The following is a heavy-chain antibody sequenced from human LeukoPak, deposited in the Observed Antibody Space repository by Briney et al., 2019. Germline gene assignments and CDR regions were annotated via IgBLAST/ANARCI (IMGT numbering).Heavy chain of an antibody. J-gene: IGHJ6*02. D-gene: IGHD6-13*01. CDR3: ARRPRRQQLPYYCYGMDV. CDR1: GGSFSGYY. Sequence: TSSETLSLTCTVYGGSFSGYYWSWIRQPPGKGLEWIGEINHSGSTNYNPSLKSRVTISVDTSKNQFSLKLSSVTAADTAVYYCARRPRRQQLPYYCYGMDVWGQGTTVTVSS. CDR2: INHSGST. V-gene: IGHV4-34*01.